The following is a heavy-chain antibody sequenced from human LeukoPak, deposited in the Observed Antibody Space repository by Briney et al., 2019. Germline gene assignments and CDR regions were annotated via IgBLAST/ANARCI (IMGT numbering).Heavy chain of an antibody. D-gene: IGHD1-14*01. J-gene: IGHJ5*02. Sequence: SETLSLTCIVSGGSTSSSDYFWGWIRQPPGKGLEWIVSINHSGHINYNPSLKSRVTTSVDTSKNQFFLNLSAVTAADTAVYYCARQTRSTSTTANWSGPWGQGALVTVSS. V-gene: IGHV4-39*01. CDR1: GGSTSSSDYF. CDR3: ARQTRSTSTTANWSGP. CDR2: INHSGHI.